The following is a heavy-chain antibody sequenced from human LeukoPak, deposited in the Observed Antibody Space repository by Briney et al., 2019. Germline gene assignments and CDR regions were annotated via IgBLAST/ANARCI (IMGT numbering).Heavy chain of an antibody. CDR2: MNPNSGNT. V-gene: IGHV1-8*01. D-gene: IGHD6-13*01. Sequence: GASVKVSCKASGYTFTGYDINWVRQATGQGLEWMGWMNPNSGNTGYAQKFQGRVTMTRNTSISTAYMELSSLRSEDMAVYYCARGLAAGPYYYYYGMDVWGQGTTVTVSS. CDR1: GYTFTGYD. J-gene: IGHJ6*02. CDR3: ARGLAAGPYYYYYGMDV.